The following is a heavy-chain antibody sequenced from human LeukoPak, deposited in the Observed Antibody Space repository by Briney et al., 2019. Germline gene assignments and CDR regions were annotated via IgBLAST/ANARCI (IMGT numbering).Heavy chain of an antibody. D-gene: IGHD4-17*01. Sequence: PSETLSLTCTASGGSISSSSYYWGWIRQPPGKGLEWIGSIYYSGSTYYNPSLKSRVTISVDTSKNQFSLKLSSVTAADTAVYYCARDVWVTTPGWFDPWGQGTLVTVSS. CDR2: IYYSGST. J-gene: IGHJ5*02. CDR1: GGSISSSSYY. V-gene: IGHV4-39*07. CDR3: ARDVWVTTPGWFDP.